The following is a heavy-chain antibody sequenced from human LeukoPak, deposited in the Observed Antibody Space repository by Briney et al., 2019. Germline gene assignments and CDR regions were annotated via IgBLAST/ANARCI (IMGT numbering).Heavy chain of an antibody. CDR2: INYSGTT. D-gene: IGHD3-3*01. Sequence: SETLSLTCSVSGGSISSSTYYWAWIRQPPGKGLEWIATINYSGTTHYNPSLKSRVTMSADTSSNQFSLRLNSVTAADTAVYYCATYYDFWSGYFDYWGQGTLVTVSS. J-gene: IGHJ4*02. CDR1: GGSISSSTYY. V-gene: IGHV4-39*07. CDR3: ATYYDFWSGYFDY.